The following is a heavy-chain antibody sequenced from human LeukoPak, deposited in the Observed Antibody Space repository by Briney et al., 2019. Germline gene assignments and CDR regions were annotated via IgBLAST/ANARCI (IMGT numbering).Heavy chain of an antibody. D-gene: IGHD3-16*01. Sequence: GGSLRLSCAASGFTFSSHGMNWVRQAPGKRLEWVSGSSSIGGRTYYADSVKGRFTVTRDNSRNTLHLQMNSLRVEDTGVYYCAKDDAWGRFYHWGQGTLVTVSS. CDR1: GFTFSSHG. CDR2: SSSIGGRT. J-gene: IGHJ1*01. V-gene: IGHV3-23*01. CDR3: AKDDAWGRFYH.